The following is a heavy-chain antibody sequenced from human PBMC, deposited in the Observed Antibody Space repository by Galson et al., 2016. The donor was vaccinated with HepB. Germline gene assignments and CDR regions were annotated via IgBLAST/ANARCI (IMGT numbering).Heavy chain of an antibody. Sequence: SETLSLTCSVSGGSIDSSFYYWGWIRQPPGKGLEWIGSIFCSAGSESTKYTPSLKSRVTLSVDTSKNQFSLSLSSVTAADTSVYFCARLPLSGSYISWGQGTLVTVSS. V-gene: IGHV4-39*01. CDR1: GGSIDSSFYY. D-gene: IGHD3-10*01. CDR3: ARLPLSGSYIS. CDR2: IFCSAGSEST. J-gene: IGHJ5*02.